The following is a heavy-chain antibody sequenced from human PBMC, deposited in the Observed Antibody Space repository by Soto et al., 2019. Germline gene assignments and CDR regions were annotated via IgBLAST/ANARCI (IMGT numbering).Heavy chain of an antibody. CDR1: GGSISSGGYY. Sequence: SETLSLTCTVSGGSISSGGYYWSWIRQHPGKGPEWIGYIYHSGSTHYNPSLNSRLTISIDTSTNRFSLNLTSVTAADTAVYFCARLRWETENNWFDPWGQGALVTVSS. CDR3: ARLRWETENNWFDP. D-gene: IGHD1-26*01. V-gene: IGHV4-30-4*08. CDR2: IYHSGST. J-gene: IGHJ5*02.